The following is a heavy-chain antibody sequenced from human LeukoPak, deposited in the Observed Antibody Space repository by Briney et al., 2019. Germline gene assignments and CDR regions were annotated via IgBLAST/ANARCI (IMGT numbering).Heavy chain of an antibody. D-gene: IGHD3-22*01. Sequence: SETLSLTCTVSGDSISTSSYYWGWIRQPPGKGLEWLGSIYYSGSTYYNPSLKSRVTISVDTSKNQFSLDLYSVTAADTAVFYCARSYYYDYRQIDYWGQGTLVTVSS. CDR3: ARSYYYDYRQIDY. J-gene: IGHJ4*02. CDR1: GDSISTSSYY. CDR2: IYYSGST. V-gene: IGHV4-39*01.